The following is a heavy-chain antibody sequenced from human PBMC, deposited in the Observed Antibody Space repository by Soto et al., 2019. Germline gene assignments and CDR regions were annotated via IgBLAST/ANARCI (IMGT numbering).Heavy chain of an antibody. V-gene: IGHV1-18*01. CDR1: GYTFTSYG. Sequence: ASVKVSCKASGYTFTSYGISWVRQAPGQGLEWMGWISAYNGNTNYAQKLQGRVTMTTDTSTSTAYMELRSLRSDDTAVYYCARVAPGRDPSGLGFDPWGQGTLVTVSS. D-gene: IGHD3-16*01. CDR3: ARVAPGRDPSGLGFDP. J-gene: IGHJ5*02. CDR2: ISAYNGNT.